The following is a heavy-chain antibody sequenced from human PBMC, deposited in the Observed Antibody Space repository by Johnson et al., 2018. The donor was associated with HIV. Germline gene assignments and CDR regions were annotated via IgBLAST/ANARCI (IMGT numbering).Heavy chain of an antibody. CDR2: ISWDGGST. V-gene: IGHV3-NL1*01. CDR1: GFTFSFYC. D-gene: IGHD1-7*01. Sequence: QVQLVESGGGLVQPGGSLRLSCAAPGFTFSFYCMNWVRQAPGKGLEWVSLISWDGGSTYYADSVKGRFTISRDNSKNKLHLQMKSLRAEDTAVYYWAFRHNWNYGDVFDIWGQGTMVTVSS. J-gene: IGHJ3*02. CDR3: AFRHNWNYGDVFDI.